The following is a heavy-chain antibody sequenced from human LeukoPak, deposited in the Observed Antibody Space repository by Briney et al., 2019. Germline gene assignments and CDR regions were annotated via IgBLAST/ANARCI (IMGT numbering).Heavy chain of an antibody. D-gene: IGHD3-16*02. CDR2: INHSGST. CDR1: GGSFSGYY. Sequence: PETLSLTCAVYGGSFSGYYWSWIRQPPGKGLEWIGEINHSGSTNYNPSLKSRVTISVDTSKNQFSLKLSSVTAADTAVYYCARVRQYYDYVWGSYRYTVFDYWGQGTLVTVSS. J-gene: IGHJ4*02. V-gene: IGHV4-34*01. CDR3: ARVRQYYDYVWGSYRYTVFDY.